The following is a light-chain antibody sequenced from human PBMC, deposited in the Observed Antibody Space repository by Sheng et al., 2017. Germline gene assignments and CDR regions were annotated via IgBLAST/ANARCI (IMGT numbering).Light chain of an antibody. Sequence: SSELTQDPAVSVALGQTVRITCQGDSLRSYYASWYQQKPGQAPVLVIYGKNNRPSGIPDRFSGSSSVNTASLTITGAKAEDEADYYCNSRDSSGNHVVFGGGTKLTVL. CDR3: NSRDSSGNHVV. J-gene: IGLJ2*01. CDR1: SLRSYY. V-gene: IGLV3-19*01. CDR2: GKN.